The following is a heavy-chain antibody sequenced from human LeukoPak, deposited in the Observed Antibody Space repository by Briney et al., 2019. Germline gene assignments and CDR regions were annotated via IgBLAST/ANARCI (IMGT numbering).Heavy chain of an antibody. CDR1: GFTFSSYA. CDR2: TSYDGSNI. Sequence: GRSLRLSCAASGFTFSSYAMHWVRQAPGKGLGWMALTSYDGSNIQYGGSVKGRFTISRDNSKNTLFLQMNSLRTEDTAVYYCARGSGSGSYLIDYWGQGNVVTVSS. D-gene: IGHD3-10*01. V-gene: IGHV3-30-3*01. CDR3: ARGSGSGSYLIDY. J-gene: IGHJ4*02.